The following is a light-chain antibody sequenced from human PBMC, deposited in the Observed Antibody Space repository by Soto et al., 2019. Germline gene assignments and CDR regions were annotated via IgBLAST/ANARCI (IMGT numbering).Light chain of an antibody. CDR1: QSVSSN. CDR2: GAS. V-gene: IGKV3-15*01. J-gene: IGKJ4*01. Sequence: EIVMTQSPATLSVSPGERATLSCRASQSVSSNLAWYQQKPGQAPRLLIYGASTRATGIPARFSGSGSGTEFTLTISSLQSEDVAVYYCQQYNNWPLTFRGGTKLEIK. CDR3: QQYNNWPLT.